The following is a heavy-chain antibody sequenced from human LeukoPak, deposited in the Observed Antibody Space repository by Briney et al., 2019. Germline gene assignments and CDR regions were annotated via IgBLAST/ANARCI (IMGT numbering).Heavy chain of an antibody. CDR1: GGSISSYY. V-gene: IGHV4-4*07. J-gene: IGHJ6*03. Sequence: SETLSLTCTVSGGSISSYYWSWIRQPAGKGLEWIGRIYTSGSTNYNPSLKSRVTISVDTSKNQFSLKLSSVTAADTAVYYCARVATLPYQLLPIYYYYTDVWGKGTTVTVSS. CDR3: ARVATLPYQLLPIYYYYTDV. CDR2: IYTSGST. D-gene: IGHD2-2*01.